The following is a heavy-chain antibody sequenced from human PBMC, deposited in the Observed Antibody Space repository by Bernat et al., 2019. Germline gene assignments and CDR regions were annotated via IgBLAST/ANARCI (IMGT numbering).Heavy chain of an antibody. CDR1: EFTFSSYV. D-gene: IGHD1-26*01. Sequence: QVHLVESGGGVVQPGRSLRLSCAASEFTFSSYVMHWVRQAPGKGLEWVAVKWYDGSNEYYADSVKGRFTISRDNSENTLYLQVNSLRAEDTAVYYCAREVGMGRFDYWGQGTLVTVSS. J-gene: IGHJ4*02. V-gene: IGHV3-33*01. CDR3: AREVGMGRFDY. CDR2: KWYDGSNE.